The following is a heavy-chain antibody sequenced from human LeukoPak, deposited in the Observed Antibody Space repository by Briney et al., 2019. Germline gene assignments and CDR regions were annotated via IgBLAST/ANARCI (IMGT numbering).Heavy chain of an antibody. J-gene: IGHJ4*02. CDR1: GFTFSSYW. Sequence: TGGSLRLSCAASGFTFSSYWMSWVRQAPGKGLEWVANIKQDGSEKYYVDSVKGRFTISRDNAKNSLYLQMNSLRAEDTAVYYCARVPLPRGSSWYVRWGQGTLVTVSS. CDR3: ARVPLPRGSSWYVR. V-gene: IGHV3-7*01. D-gene: IGHD6-13*01. CDR2: IKQDGSEK.